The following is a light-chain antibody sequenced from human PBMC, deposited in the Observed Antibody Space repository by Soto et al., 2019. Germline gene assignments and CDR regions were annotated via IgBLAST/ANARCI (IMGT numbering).Light chain of an antibody. V-gene: IGKV1-9*01. CDR1: QVISTS. Sequence: EIQLTQSPSFLSPSIGESVTITCLASQVISTSLAWYQVKPGKAPKLLIYAASTLESGVPSRFSGSGSGTEFTLTISSLQPDDFATYYCQQYNSYAWTFGQGTKVDIK. CDR3: QQYNSYAWT. J-gene: IGKJ1*01. CDR2: AAS.